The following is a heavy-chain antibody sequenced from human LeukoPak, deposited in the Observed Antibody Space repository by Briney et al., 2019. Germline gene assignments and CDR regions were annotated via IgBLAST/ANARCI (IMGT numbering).Heavy chain of an antibody. CDR1: DGSINSYY. D-gene: IGHD1-26*01. J-gene: IGHJ6*02. CDR3: ARGRSNYYGMDV. Sequence: SETLSLTCSVSDGSINSYYWNWIRRPPGKGLEWIGYIYYNGNTNYSPSLKSRVTMSVDTSKNLFSPKVSSVTAADTAVYYCARGRSNYYGMDVWGQGTTVTVSS. V-gene: IGHV4-59*01. CDR2: IYYNGNT.